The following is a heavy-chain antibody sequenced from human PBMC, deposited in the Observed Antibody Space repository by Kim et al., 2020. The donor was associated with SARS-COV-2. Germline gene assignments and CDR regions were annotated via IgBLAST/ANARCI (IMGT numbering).Heavy chain of an antibody. CDR1: GFTFSSHA. Sequence: GGSLRLSCAASGFTFSSHAMSWVRQAPGKGLEWVSVIYSGGGITYYADSVKGRFTISRDNSKNTPHLQMNSLRVEDTALYYCAKGMQQGYWGQGTLVTVS. D-gene: IGHD6-13*01. CDR3: AKGMQQGY. V-gene: IGHV3-23*03. CDR2: IYSGGGIT. J-gene: IGHJ4*02.